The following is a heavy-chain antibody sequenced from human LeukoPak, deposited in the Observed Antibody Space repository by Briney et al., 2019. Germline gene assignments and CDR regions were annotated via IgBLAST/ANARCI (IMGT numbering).Heavy chain of an antibody. J-gene: IGHJ5*02. Sequence: GGSLRLSCAASGFTFSSYSMNWVRQAPGKGLEWVSSISSSSSYIYYADSVKGRFTISRDNAKNSLYLQMNSLRAEDTAVYYCTRTPGKYCSSTSCYRGWFDPWGQGTLVTVSS. D-gene: IGHD2-2*02. CDR1: GFTFSSYS. V-gene: IGHV3-21*01. CDR2: ISSSSSYI. CDR3: TRTPGKYCSSTSCYRGWFDP.